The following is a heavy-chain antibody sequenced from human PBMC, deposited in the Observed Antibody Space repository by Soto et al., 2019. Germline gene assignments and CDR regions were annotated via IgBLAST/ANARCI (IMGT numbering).Heavy chain of an antibody. Sequence: GGSLRLSCAASGFTFSDYYMSWIRQAPGKGLEWVSYISSSGSTIYYADSVKGRFTISRDNAKNSLYLQMNSLRAEDTAVYYCARDHRITIFGVVVHYYGMDVWGQGTTVTVSS. D-gene: IGHD3-3*01. V-gene: IGHV3-11*01. CDR2: ISSSGSTI. CDR3: ARDHRITIFGVVVHYYGMDV. J-gene: IGHJ6*02. CDR1: GFTFSDYY.